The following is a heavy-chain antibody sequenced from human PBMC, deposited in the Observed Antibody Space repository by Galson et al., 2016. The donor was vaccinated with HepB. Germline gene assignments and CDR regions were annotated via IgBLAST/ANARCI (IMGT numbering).Heavy chain of an antibody. J-gene: IGHJ4*02. CDR1: GFTFSNAW. Sequence: SLRLSCAASGFTFSNAWMTWVRQAPGKGLEWVGRIKSTTDGGTTDYAAPVEGRLTISRDDSRKTLYLRMNSLKTEDTAIYYCTTDRGNDWKFGLAVDWGQGTQVTVAS. CDR3: TTDRGNDWKFGLAVD. CDR2: IKSTTDGGTT. V-gene: IGHV3-15*01. D-gene: IGHD1-1*01.